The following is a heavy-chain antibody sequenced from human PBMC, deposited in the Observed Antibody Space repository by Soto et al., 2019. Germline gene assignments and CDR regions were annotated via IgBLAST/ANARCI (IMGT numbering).Heavy chain of an antibody. V-gene: IGHV4-34*01. CDR1: GGSFSGYY. CDR3: ARWDQQWLDNWFDP. J-gene: IGHJ5*02. Sequence: SETLSLTCAVYGGSFSGYYWSWIRQPPGKGLEWIGEINHSGSTNYNPSLKSRVTISVDTSKNQFSLKLSSVTAADTAVYYCARWDQQWLDNWFDPWGQGTLVTAPQ. D-gene: IGHD6-19*01. CDR2: INHSGST.